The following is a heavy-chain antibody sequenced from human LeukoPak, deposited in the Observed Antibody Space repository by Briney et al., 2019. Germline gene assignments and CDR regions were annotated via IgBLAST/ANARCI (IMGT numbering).Heavy chain of an antibody. CDR3: ARGGPINGMDV. D-gene: IGHD3-9*01. J-gene: IGHJ6*02. CDR2: IIPIFGTA. V-gene: IGHV1-69*13. CDR1: GGTFSSYA. Sequence: ASVKVSCTASGGTFSSYAISWVRQAPGQGLEWMGGIIPIFGTANYAQKFQGRVTITADESTSTAYMELSSLRSEDAAVYYCARGGPINGMDVWGQGTTVTVSS.